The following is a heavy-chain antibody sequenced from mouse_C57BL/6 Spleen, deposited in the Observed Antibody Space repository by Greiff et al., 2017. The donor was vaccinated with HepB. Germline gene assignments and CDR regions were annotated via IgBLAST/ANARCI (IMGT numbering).Heavy chain of an antibody. CDR2: IDPANGNT. V-gene: IGHV14-3*01. J-gene: IGHJ4*01. Sequence: DVQLQESVAELVRPGASVKLSCTASGFNIKNTYMHWVKQRPEQGLEWIGRIDPANGNTKYAPKFQGKATITAATSSNTAYLQLSSLTSEDTAIYYCARSYYSNDGRGAMDYWGQGTSVTVSS. CDR3: ARSYYSNDGRGAMDY. CDR1: GFNIKNTY. D-gene: IGHD2-5*01.